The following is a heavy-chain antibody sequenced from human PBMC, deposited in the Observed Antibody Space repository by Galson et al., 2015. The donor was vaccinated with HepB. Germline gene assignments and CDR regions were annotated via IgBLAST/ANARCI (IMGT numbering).Heavy chain of an antibody. CDR3: ATESPELRGITMVQGVIAYYYYMDV. CDR2: FDPEDGET. CDR1: GYTLTELS. J-gene: IGHJ6*03. D-gene: IGHD3-10*01. Sequence: SVKVSCKVSGYTLTELSMHWVRQAPGKGLEWMGGFDPEDGETIYAQKFQGRVTMTEDTSTDTAYMELSSLRSEDTAVYYCATESPELRGITMVQGVIAYYYYMDVWGKGTTVTVSS. V-gene: IGHV1-24*01.